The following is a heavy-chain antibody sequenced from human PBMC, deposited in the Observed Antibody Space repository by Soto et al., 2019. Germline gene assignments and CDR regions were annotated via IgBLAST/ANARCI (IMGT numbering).Heavy chain of an antibody. Sequence: GGSLRLSCAASGFTFSSYSMNWVRQAPGKGLEWVSSISSSSSYIYYADSVKGRFTISRDNAKNSLYLQMNSLRAEDTAVYYCARPWVPGHYYYMDVWGKGTTVTVSS. J-gene: IGHJ6*03. V-gene: IGHV3-21*01. CDR1: GFTFSSYS. D-gene: IGHD1-1*01. CDR3: ARPWVPGHYYYMDV. CDR2: ISSSSSYI.